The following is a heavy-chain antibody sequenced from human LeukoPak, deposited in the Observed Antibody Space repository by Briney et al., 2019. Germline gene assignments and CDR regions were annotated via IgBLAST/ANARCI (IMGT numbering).Heavy chain of an antibody. CDR1: GGSISSYY. J-gene: IGHJ3*02. Sequence: SETLSLTCTVSGGSISSYYWSWIRQPPGKGLEWIGSIYHSGSTYYNPSLKSRVTISVDTSKNRFSLKLSSVTAADTAVYYCAKAQCGGDCYGAFDIWGQGTMVTVSS. D-gene: IGHD2-21*02. V-gene: IGHV4-59*12. CDR3: AKAQCGGDCYGAFDI. CDR2: IYHSGST.